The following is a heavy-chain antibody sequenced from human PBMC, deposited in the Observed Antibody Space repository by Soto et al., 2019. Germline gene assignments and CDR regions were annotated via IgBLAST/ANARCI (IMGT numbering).Heavy chain of an antibody. Sequence: ASVKVSCKASGYTFTNYAISWVRQAPGQGPEWMGWISAYNGNTNYAQKLQGRVTMTTDTYTTTAYMELRSLKSDDTAVYYCARDRGIVGAPDRGGGALDNWGQGTLVTVSS. J-gene: IGHJ4*02. CDR1: GYTFTNYA. CDR2: ISAYNGNT. D-gene: IGHD1-26*01. V-gene: IGHV1-18*01. CDR3: ARDRGIVGAPDRGGGALDN.